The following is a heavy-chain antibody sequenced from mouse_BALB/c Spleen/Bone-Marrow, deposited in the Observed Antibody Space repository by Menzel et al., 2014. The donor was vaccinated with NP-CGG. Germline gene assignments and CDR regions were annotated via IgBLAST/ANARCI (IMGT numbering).Heavy chain of an antibody. V-gene: IGHV7-3*02. CDR3: TRDMGGILFDS. CDR1: GFTFIDYY. Sequence: EVHLVESGGGLVQPGGSLRLSCVTSGFTFIDYYMNWVRQPPGKALEWVGFTRNKAYGYTTEYSASVKGRFTISRDNSQSILYLQMNTLRAEDSATYYCTRDMGGILFDSWGQGTTLTVSS. J-gene: IGHJ2*01. D-gene: IGHD4-1*01. CDR2: TRNKAYGYTT.